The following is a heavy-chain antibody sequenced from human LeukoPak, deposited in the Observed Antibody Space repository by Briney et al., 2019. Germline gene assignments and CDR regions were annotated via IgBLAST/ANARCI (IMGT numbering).Heavy chain of an antibody. CDR1: GYTFTSYD. J-gene: IGHJ6*04. CDR2: MNPNSGNT. D-gene: IGHD3-3*01. V-gene: IGHV1-8*03. CDR3: ARGHYDFWSGSFSLDV. Sequence: ASVKVSCKASGYTFTSYDINRVRQATGQGLEWMGWMNPNSGNTGYAQKFQGRVTITRNASISTAYMELSSLRSEDTAVYYCARGHYDFWSGSFSLDVWGKGTTVTVSS.